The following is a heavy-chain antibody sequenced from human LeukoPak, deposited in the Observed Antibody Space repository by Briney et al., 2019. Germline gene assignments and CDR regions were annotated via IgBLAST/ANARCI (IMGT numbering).Heavy chain of an antibody. CDR3: ARDPTTVTTPYYYYYMDV. V-gene: IGHV1-2*02. D-gene: IGHD4-11*01. CDR1: GYTFSGYY. Sequence: ASVKVSCKASGYTFSGYYMHWVRQAPGQGLEWMGWINPNSGGTNYAQKFQGRVTMTRDTSISTAYMELTRLRSDDTAVYYCARDPTTVTTPYYYYYMDVWGKGTTVTVSS. CDR2: INPNSGGT. J-gene: IGHJ6*03.